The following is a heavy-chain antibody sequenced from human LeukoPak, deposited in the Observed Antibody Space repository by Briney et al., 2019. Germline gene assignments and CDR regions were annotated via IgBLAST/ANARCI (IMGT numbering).Heavy chain of an antibody. J-gene: IGHJ2*01. D-gene: IGHD2-2*01. Sequence: SETLSLTCTVSGGSLSSTSYYWGWIRQPPGKGLEWIGSINYSGNTYYNLSLKSRVTISVDTSKNQFSLKLSSVTAADTAVYYCVRSAPTLGYCSSSSCSYWSFDLWGRGTLVTVSS. V-gene: IGHV4-39*01. CDR3: VRSAPTLGYCSSSSCSYWSFDL. CDR2: INYSGNT. CDR1: GGSLSSTSYY.